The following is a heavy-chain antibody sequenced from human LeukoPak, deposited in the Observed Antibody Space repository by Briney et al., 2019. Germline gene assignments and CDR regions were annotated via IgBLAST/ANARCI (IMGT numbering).Heavy chain of an antibody. CDR3: ARDEGICSGGSCPRYYFDY. V-gene: IGHV3-64*01. D-gene: IGHD2-15*01. CDR2: ISSNGGST. CDR1: GFTFSSYA. J-gene: IGHJ4*02. Sequence: GGSLRLSCAASGFTFSSYAMRWVRQAPGKGLEYVSAISSNGGSTYYANSVKGRFTISRDNSKNTLYLQMGSLRAEDMAVYYCARDEGICSGGSCPRYYFDYWGQGTLVTVSS.